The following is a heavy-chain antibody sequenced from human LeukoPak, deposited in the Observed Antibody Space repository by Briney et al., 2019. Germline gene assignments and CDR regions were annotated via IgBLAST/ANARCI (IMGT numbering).Heavy chain of an antibody. J-gene: IGHJ4*02. Sequence: GGSLRLSCAASGFSVSDYSISWIRQSPGKGPEWISYVMSGRGSTNYADSVKGRFAISRDNAKNSVALQLDGLRADDTAVYFCTRERRGSYYAFESWGQGTLVTVSS. V-gene: IGHV3-11*05. CDR2: VMSGRGST. CDR1: GFSVSDYS. CDR3: TRERRGSYYAFES. D-gene: IGHD3-16*01.